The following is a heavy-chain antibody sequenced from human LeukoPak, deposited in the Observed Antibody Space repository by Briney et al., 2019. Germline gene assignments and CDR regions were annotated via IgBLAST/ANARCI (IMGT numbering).Heavy chain of an antibody. D-gene: IGHD3-22*01. V-gene: IGHV3-7*01. J-gene: IGHJ4*02. CDR1: GFTFSNYW. Sequence: GGSLRLSCAASGFTFSNYWMSWVRQAPGKGLEWVANIKQDGSEQYYVDSVKGRFTISRDNAKNSLYLQMNSLRAEDTVVYYCARGYDSSGYYYSQFDYWGQGTLVTVSS. CDR3: ARGYDSSGYYYSQFDY. CDR2: IKQDGSEQ.